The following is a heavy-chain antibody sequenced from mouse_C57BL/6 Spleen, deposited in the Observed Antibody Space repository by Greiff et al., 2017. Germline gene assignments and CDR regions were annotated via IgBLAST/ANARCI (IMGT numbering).Heavy chain of an antibody. J-gene: IGHJ1*03. CDR2: ISSGSSSI. Sequence: EVKLMESGGGLVKPGGSLKLSCAASGFTLSDYGMHWVRQAPEKGLEWVAYISSGSSSIYYADTVKGRFTISRANAKNTLCLQMTSLRSEDTAMVYWARGYDYDPYFDVWGTGTTVTVSS. V-gene: IGHV5-17*01. CDR3: ARGYDYDPYFDV. CDR1: GFTLSDYG. D-gene: IGHD2-4*01.